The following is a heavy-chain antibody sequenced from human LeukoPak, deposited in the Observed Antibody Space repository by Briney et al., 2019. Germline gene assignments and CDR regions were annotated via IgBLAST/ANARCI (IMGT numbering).Heavy chain of an antibody. Sequence: GASVKLSCKASGGTFSSYAISWVRQAPGQGLERMGGIIPIFGTANYAQKFQGRVTITTDESTSTAYMELSSLRSEDTAVYYCARGTSSGCSAFDYWGQGTLVTVSS. D-gene: IGHD3-3*01. CDR3: ARGTSSGCSAFDY. J-gene: IGHJ4*02. CDR1: GGTFSSYA. V-gene: IGHV1-69*05. CDR2: IIPIFGTA.